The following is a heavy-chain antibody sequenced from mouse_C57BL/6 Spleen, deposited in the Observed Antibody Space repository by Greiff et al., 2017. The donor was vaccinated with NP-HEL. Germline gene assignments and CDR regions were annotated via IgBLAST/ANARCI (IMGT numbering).Heavy chain of an antibody. Sequence: EVKLVESGGDLVKPGGSLKLSCAASGFTFSSYGMSWVRQTPDKRLEWVATISSGGSYTYYPDSVKGRFTISRDNAKNTLYLQMSSLKSEDTAMYYCARHDPGYFDVWGTGTTVTVSS. CDR3: ARHDPGYFDV. J-gene: IGHJ1*03. CDR2: ISSGGSYT. D-gene: IGHD2-12*01. V-gene: IGHV5-6*02. CDR1: GFTFSSYG.